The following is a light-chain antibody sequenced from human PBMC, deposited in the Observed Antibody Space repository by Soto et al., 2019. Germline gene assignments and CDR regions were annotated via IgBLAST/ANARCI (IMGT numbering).Light chain of an antibody. CDR1: QNIDKW. J-gene: IGKJ1*01. Sequence: DIQMTQSPSTLSASVGDRVSITCRASQNIDKWLAWYQQKPQKAPKLLIFDASTLESGVPSRFSGSGSGTEFTLTISSLQPENFATYYCQQYNSSSPETFGHGTKV. V-gene: IGKV1-5*01. CDR2: DAS. CDR3: QQYNSSSPET.